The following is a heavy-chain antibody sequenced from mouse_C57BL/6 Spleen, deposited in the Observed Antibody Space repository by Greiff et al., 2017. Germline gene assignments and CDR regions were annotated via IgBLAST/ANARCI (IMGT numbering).Heavy chain of an antibody. Sequence: VQGVESGPELVKPGASVKISCKASGYAFSSSWMNWVKQRPGKGLEWIGRIYPGDGDTNYNGKFKGKATLTADKSSSTAYMQLSSLTSEDSAVYFCAREAVYYGSSYGYFDVWGTGTTVTVSS. D-gene: IGHD1-1*01. CDR3: AREAVYYGSSYGYFDV. V-gene: IGHV1-82*01. CDR1: GYAFSSSW. CDR2: IYPGDGDT. J-gene: IGHJ1*03.